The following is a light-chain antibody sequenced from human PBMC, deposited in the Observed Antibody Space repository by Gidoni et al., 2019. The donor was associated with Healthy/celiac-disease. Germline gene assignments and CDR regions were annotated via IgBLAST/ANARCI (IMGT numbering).Light chain of an antibody. CDR3: QQYNNWPPLT. CDR1: QSVSSN. CDR2: GAS. J-gene: IGKJ4*01. V-gene: IGKV3-15*01. Sequence: IVMTPSPATLSVSPGERATLSCRASQSVSSNLAWYQQKPGQAPRLLIYGASTRATGIPARFSGSGSGTEFTLTISSLQSEDFAVDYCQQYNNWPPLTFXGXTKVEIK.